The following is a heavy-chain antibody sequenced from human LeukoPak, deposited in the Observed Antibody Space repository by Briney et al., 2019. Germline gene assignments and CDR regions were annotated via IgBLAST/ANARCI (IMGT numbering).Heavy chain of an antibody. D-gene: IGHD2-15*01. CDR3: ARRGQTTREDLVANWFDP. Sequence: PSETLSLTCAVYGGSFSGYYWSWIRQPPGKGLEWIGEINHSGSTNYNPSLKSRVTISVDTSKNQFSLKLSSVTAADTAVYYCARRGQTTREDLVANWFDPWGQGTLVTVSS. CDR2: INHSGST. J-gene: IGHJ5*02. CDR1: GGSFSGYY. V-gene: IGHV4-34*01.